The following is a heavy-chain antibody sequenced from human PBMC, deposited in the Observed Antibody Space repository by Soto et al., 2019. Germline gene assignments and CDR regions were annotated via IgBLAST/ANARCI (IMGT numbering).Heavy chain of an antibody. Sequence: QVQLVQSGAEVKKPGSSVKVSCKASGGTFSSYAISWVRQAPGQGLEWMGGIIPIFGTANYAQKFQGRVTITADESTSTAYMELSSLRSEDTAVYFFSRGWGSCYLEGGQGYWGQGTLVTVSS. D-gene: IGHD3-10*01. CDR2: IIPIFGTA. CDR3: SRGWGSCYLEGGQGY. J-gene: IGHJ4*02. CDR1: GGTFSSYA. V-gene: IGHV1-69*12.